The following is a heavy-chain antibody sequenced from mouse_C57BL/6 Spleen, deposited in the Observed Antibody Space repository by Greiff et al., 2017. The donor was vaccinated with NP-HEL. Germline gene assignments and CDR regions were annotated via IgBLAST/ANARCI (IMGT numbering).Heavy chain of an antibody. Sequence: VQLVESGAELARPGASVKLSCKASGYTFTSYGISWVKQRTGQGLEWIGEIYPRSGNTYYNEKFKGKATLTADKSSSTAYMELRSLTSEDSAVYFCARGGPAYWGQGTLVTVSA. CDR2: IYPRSGNT. J-gene: IGHJ3*01. CDR1: GYTFTSYG. CDR3: ARGGPAY. V-gene: IGHV1-81*01.